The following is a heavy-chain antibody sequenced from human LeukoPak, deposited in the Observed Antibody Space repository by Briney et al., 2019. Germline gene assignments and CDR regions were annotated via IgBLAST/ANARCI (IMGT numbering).Heavy chain of an antibody. V-gene: IGHV3-33*01. CDR3: ARGYYAGRGHHFEY. Sequence: GGSLSLSCATSGFTFSGYGMHWVRQAPGKGQERVTVIWSDGSNKYYADSVKGRFTISRDNSKNTLYLQMNSLRAEDTAVYYCARGYYAGRGHHFEYWGQGTLVTVSS. J-gene: IGHJ4*02. D-gene: IGHD3-22*01. CDR1: GFTFSGYG. CDR2: IWSDGSNK.